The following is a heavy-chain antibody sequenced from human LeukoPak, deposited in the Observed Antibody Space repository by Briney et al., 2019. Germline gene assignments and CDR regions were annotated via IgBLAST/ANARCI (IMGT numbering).Heavy chain of an antibody. D-gene: IGHD6-6*01. CDR2: IIPIFGTA. V-gene: IGHV1-69*05. CDR1: GGTFSSYA. Sequence: ASVKVSYKASGGTFSSYAISWVRQAPGQGLEWMGGIIPIFGTANYAQKFQGRVTITTDESTSTAYMELSSLRSEDTAVYYCARDYSSSGFFDYWGQGTLVTVSS. CDR3: ARDYSSSGFFDY. J-gene: IGHJ4*02.